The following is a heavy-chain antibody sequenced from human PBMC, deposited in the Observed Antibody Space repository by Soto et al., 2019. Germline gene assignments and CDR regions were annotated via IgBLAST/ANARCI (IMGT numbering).Heavy chain of an antibody. CDR2: INPNGGVT. D-gene: IGHD5-12*01. V-gene: IGHV1-2*04. CDR1: GDSFNDYY. Sequence: QVQLVQSGAEVRKPGASVTVSCRSSGDSFNDYYIHWVRQAPGQGFEWMGWINPNGGVTKYAQKFQGWVSMTRDTSIRTVYMQLSRLRSGETAVYYCARESGGATATLDYYYFYMDVWGTGTTVTVSS. J-gene: IGHJ6*03. CDR3: ARESGGATATLDYYYFYMDV.